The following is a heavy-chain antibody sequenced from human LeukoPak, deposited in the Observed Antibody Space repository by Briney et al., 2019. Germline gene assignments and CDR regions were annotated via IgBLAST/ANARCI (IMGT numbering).Heavy chain of an antibody. CDR3: AKDKGASGYFDY. V-gene: IGHV1-69*01. J-gene: IGHJ4*02. Sequence: SVKVSCKASGGTFSIYAISWVRQAPGQGLEWMGGIIPIFGTANYAQKFQGRGTITADESTSTAYMELSSLRSEDTAVYYCAKDKGASGYFDYWGQGTLVTVPS. D-gene: IGHD1-26*01. CDR1: GGTFSIYA. CDR2: IIPIFGTA.